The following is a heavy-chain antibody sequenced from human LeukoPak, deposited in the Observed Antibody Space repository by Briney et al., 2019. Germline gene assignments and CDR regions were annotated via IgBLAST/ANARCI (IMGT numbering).Heavy chain of an antibody. J-gene: IGHJ4*02. D-gene: IGHD1-1*01. CDR2: IRQDGSDK. CDR3: GRGAALNWNSGGIDY. V-gene: IGHV3-7*01. CDR1: GFTFSNYF. Sequence: GGSLRLSCAASGFTFSNYFMTWVRQAPGRGVGWVGLIRQDGSDKYYVDSVKGRFTISRDNTKNSMFLQMNSLRVDDTAVYYCGRGAALNWNSGGIDYWGQGTLVTVSS.